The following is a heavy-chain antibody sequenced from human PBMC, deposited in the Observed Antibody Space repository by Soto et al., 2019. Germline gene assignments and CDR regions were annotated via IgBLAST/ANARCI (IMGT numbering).Heavy chain of an antibody. CDR2: IKSKTDGGTT. CDR3: TTDSYMRYYYYYGMDV. J-gene: IGHJ6*02. Sequence: EVQLVESGGGLVKPGGSLRLSCAASGFTFSNAWMNWVRQAPGKGLEWVGRIKSKTDGGTTDYAAPVKGRFTISRDDSKNTLYLQMNSLKTEDTAVYYCTTDSYMRYYYYYGMDVWGQGTTVTVSS. CDR1: GFTFSNAW. V-gene: IGHV3-15*07.